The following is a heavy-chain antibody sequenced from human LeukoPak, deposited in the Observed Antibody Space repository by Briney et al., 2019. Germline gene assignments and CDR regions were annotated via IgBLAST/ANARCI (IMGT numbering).Heavy chain of an antibody. D-gene: IGHD3-22*01. Sequence: GASVKVSCKVSGYTLTELSMHWVRQAPGKGLEWMGGFDPEDGKTIYAQKFQGRVTMTEDTSTDTAYMELSSLRSEDTAVYYCATQIDSSDAFDIWGQGTMVTVSS. J-gene: IGHJ3*02. V-gene: IGHV1-24*01. CDR1: GYTLTELS. CDR3: ATQIDSSDAFDI. CDR2: FDPEDGKT.